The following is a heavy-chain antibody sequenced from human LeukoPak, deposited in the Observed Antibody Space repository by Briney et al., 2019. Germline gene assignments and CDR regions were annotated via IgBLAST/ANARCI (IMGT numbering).Heavy chain of an antibody. CDR3: AKSSKMVAATSFYY. Sequence: GGSLRHSCAASGFTFTSYAMSWVRQAPGEGLEWVSAIIVMSGSTYYAHSVKGRFTISRDNSKNTLYLKMNSLRAEDTAVYYCAKSSKMVAATSFYYWGQGNLVTVSP. J-gene: IGHJ4*02. D-gene: IGHD2-15*01. CDR2: IIVMSGST. V-gene: IGHV3-23*01. CDR1: GFTFTSYA.